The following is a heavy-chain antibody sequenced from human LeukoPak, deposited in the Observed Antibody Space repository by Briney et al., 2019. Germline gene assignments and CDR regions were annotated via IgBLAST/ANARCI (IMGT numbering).Heavy chain of an antibody. CDR2: MNPNSGNT. CDR3: ARGGIYGSGSYWSAYYYYGMDV. D-gene: IGHD3-10*01. Sequence: ASVKVSCKASGGTFTSYDINWVRQATGQGLEWMGWMNPNSGNTGYAQKFQGRVTMTRNTSISTAYMELSSLRSEDTAVYYCARGGIYGSGSYWSAYYYYGMDVWGQGTTVTVSS. CDR1: GGTFTSYD. J-gene: IGHJ6*02. V-gene: IGHV1-8*01.